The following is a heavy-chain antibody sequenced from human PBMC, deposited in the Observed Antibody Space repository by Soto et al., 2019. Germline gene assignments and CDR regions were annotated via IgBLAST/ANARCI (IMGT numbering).Heavy chain of an antibody. Sequence: GESLKISCNGSGFSFTNYWIGWVRQTPGKGLQWMGIIYPSDSDTRYSPSFQGQVTISAAKSINTAYLQWSSLKASDTAMYYCARREYYYDSTGYYRDAFDIWGQGTSVTVS. J-gene: IGHJ3*02. CDR2: IYPSDSDT. CDR3: ARREYYYDSTGYYRDAFDI. CDR1: GFSFTNYW. V-gene: IGHV5-51*01. D-gene: IGHD3-22*01.